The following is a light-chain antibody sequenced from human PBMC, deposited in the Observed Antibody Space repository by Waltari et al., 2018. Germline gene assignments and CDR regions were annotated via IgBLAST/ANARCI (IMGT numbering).Light chain of an antibody. V-gene: IGKV4-1*01. CDR1: QSVLYSSNNENY. CDR3: QQYYNIPIT. Sequence: DIVMTQSPDSLAVSLGERATINCKYSQSVLYSSNNENYLAWYQQKPGQPPKLLIYWASTRESGVPDRFSGSGSGTDFTLTISSLQAEDVAVYYCQQYYNIPITFGQGTRLEIK. J-gene: IGKJ5*01. CDR2: WAS.